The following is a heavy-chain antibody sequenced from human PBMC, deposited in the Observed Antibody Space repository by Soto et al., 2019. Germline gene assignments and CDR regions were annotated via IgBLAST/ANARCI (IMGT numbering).Heavy chain of an antibody. CDR2: IYHSGST. CDR3: ASSLFDAFHI. CDR1: GGSITSSKW. V-gene: IGHV4-4*02. J-gene: IGHJ3*02. Sequence: PSETLSLTCDVSGGSITSSKWWNWFRQPPGKGLEWIGEIYHSGSTNCNPSLKSRVTISVDKSKNQFSLKLSSVTAADTAVYYCASSLFDAFHIWGQGTMVTVSS.